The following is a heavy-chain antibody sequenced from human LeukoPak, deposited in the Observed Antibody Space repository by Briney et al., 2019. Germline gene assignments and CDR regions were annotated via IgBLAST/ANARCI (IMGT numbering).Heavy chain of an antibody. D-gene: IGHD3-10*01. J-gene: IGHJ6*04. CDR3: ARDHVLLWFGELLHYGMDV. V-gene: IGHV4-59*01. CDR1: GGSFSGYY. CDR2: IYYSGST. Sequence: SETLSLTCAVYGGSFSGYYWSWIRQPPGKGLEWIGYIYYSGSTNYNPSLKSRVTISVDTSKNQFSLKLSSVTAADTAVYYCARDHVLLWFGELLHYGMDVWGKGTTVTVSS.